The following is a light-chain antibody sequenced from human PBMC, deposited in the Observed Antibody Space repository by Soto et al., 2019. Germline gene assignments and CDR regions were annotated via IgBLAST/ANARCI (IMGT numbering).Light chain of an antibody. J-gene: IGKJ4*01. Sequence: EIVLTQSPGTLSLSPGERATLSCRASQSVTSNYLVWYQQKPGQAPSLLIYGASNRATGIPDRFSGSGSGTDFTLIISRLEPEDFAVYYCQQHGSSPLTFGGGTKVEIK. V-gene: IGKV3-20*01. CDR1: QSVTSNY. CDR3: QQHGSSPLT. CDR2: GAS.